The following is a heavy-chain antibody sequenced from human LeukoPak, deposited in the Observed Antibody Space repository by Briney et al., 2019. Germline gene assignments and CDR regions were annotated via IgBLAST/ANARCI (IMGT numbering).Heavy chain of an antibody. V-gene: IGHV3-7*01. J-gene: IGHJ4*02. D-gene: IGHD6-19*01. CDR3: ARDRIAVAGTGDFDY. CDR2: IKQDGSEK. CDR1: GFTFSSYW. Sequence: GSLRLSCAASGFTFSSYWMSWVRQAPGKGLEWVANIKQDGSEKYYLDSVKGRFTISRDNAKNSLYLQMNSLRAEDTAVYYCARDRIAVAGTGDFDYWGQGTLVTVSS.